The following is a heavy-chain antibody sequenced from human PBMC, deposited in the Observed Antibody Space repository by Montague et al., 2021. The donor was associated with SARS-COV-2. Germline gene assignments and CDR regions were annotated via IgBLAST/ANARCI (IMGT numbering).Heavy chain of an antibody. CDR3: ARDLESTGYFDPYYYHGMDV. CDR1: GFNFGVYE. CDR2: INGGSSVM. V-gene: IGHV3-48*03. Sequence: SLRLSCAASGFNFGVYEMNWVRQTPGKGLEWVSYINGGSSVMYYADSVMGRFTISRDNAESSLYLQMNSLRAEDTALYYCARDLESTGYFDPYYYHGMDVWGQGTTVTVSS. J-gene: IGHJ6*02. D-gene: IGHD3-9*01.